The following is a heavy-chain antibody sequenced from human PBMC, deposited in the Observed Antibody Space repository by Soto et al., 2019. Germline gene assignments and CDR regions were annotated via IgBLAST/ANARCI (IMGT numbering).Heavy chain of an antibody. Sequence: ASVKVSCKASGYTFTIYGISWVLQAPGQGLEWMGWISAYNGNTNYAQKLQGRVTMTTDTSTSTAYMELRSLRSDDTAVYYCARDLGSSGYSGWFDPWGQGTLVTVSS. V-gene: IGHV1-18*01. CDR3: ARDLGSSGYSGWFDP. J-gene: IGHJ5*02. CDR2: ISAYNGNT. D-gene: IGHD3-22*01. CDR1: GYTFTIYG.